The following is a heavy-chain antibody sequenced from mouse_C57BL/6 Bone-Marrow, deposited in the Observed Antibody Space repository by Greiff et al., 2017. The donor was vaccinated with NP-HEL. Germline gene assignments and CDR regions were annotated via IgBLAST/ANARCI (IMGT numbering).Heavy chain of an antibody. V-gene: IGHV2-9-1*01. J-gene: IGHJ1*03. CDR1: GFSLTSYA. D-gene: IGHD1-1*01. CDR3: ARNYYGSRCWYFDV. Sequence: QVQLKQSGPGLVAPSQSLSITCTVSGFSLTSYAISWVRQPPGKGLEWLGVIWTGGGTNYNSALKSRLSISKDNSKSQVFLKMNSLQTDDTARYYCARNYYGSRCWYFDVWGTGTTVTVSS. CDR2: IWTGGGT.